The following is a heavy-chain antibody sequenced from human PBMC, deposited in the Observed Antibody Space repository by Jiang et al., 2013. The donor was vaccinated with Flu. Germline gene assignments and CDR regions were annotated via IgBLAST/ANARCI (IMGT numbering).Heavy chain of an antibody. V-gene: IGHV5-51*01. CDR1: GYSFTSYW. J-gene: IGHJ6*03. Sequence: VQLVESGAEVKKPGESLKISCKGSGYSFTSYWIGWVRQMPGKGLEWMGIIYPGDSDTRYSPSFQGQVTISADKSISTAYLQWSSLKASDTAMYYCARRSSGWYGPFSYYYMDVWGKGTTVTVSS. CDR2: IYPGDSDT. D-gene: IGHD6-19*01. CDR3: ARRSSGWYGPFSYYYMDV.